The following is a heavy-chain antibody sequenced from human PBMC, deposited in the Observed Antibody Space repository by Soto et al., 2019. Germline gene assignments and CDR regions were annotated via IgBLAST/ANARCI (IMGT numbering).Heavy chain of an antibody. Sequence: VQLVESGGGVVQPGRSLRLSCVASGFIFSSYGMHWVRQAPGKGLEWVAVVWFDGSNKFYADSVKGRFTISRDNSKKTLFLQMNSLRAEDTAVYYCAKMVGVSVAAAGFDLWGQGTLVTVSS. V-gene: IGHV3-33*06. CDR1: GFIFSSYG. D-gene: IGHD6-13*01. CDR3: AKMVGVSVAAAGFDL. CDR2: VWFDGSNK. J-gene: IGHJ4*02.